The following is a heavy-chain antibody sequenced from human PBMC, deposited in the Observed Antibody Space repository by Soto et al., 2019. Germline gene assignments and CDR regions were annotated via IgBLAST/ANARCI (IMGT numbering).Heavy chain of an antibody. CDR3: IHDGKLGYTGYDRFDY. CDR2: IYWNDDA. Sequence: ESGPTLVNPTHTLTLTCTFSGFSFSTNEGGVGWIRQPPGKALDWLALIYWNDDARYSPSLKNRLTITKDTSKNQVVLTMTNMDPVDTATCYCIHDGKLGYTGYDRFDYFGQRTLVTVYS. D-gene: IGHD5-12*01. V-gene: IGHV2-5*01. J-gene: IGHJ4*02. CDR1: GFSFSTNEGG.